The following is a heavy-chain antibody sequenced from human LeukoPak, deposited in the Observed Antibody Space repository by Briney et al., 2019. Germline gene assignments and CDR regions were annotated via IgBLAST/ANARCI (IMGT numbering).Heavy chain of an antibody. CDR3: AKSFTVTHTKWFDP. J-gene: IGHJ5*02. CDR1: GFTFSSYW. D-gene: IGHD4-17*01. V-gene: IGHV3-7*01. Sequence: GGSLRLSCAASGFTFSSYWLSWVRQAPGKGLEWVANIKEDGTEKYYVDSVKGRFTISRDNAKNSLYLQMNSLRAEDTAVYYCAKSFTVTHTKWFDPWGQGTLVTVSS. CDR2: IKEDGTEK.